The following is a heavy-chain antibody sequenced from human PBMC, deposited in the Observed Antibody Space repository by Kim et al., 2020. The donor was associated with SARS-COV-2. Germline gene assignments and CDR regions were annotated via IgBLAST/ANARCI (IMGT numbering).Heavy chain of an antibody. D-gene: IGHD2-15*01. CDR2: IYYSGST. Sequence: SETLSLTCTVSGGSVSSGSYYWSWIRQPPGKGLEWIGYIYYSGSTNYNPSLKSRVTISVDTSKNQFSLKLSSVTAADTAVYYCAREVVVAATIYYYYGMDVWGQGTTVTVSS. V-gene: IGHV4-61*01. CDR1: GGSVSSGSYY. CDR3: AREVVVAATIYYYYGMDV. J-gene: IGHJ6*02.